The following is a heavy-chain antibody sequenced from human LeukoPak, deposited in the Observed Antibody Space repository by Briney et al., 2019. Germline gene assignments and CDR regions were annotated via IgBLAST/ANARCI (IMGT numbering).Heavy chain of an antibody. D-gene: IGHD2-21*01. J-gene: IGHJ4*02. CDR1: GLSFSGYY. CDR2: INHSGST. CDR3: ARGFRY. Sequence: SETLSLTCAVYGLSFSGYYWSWIRQPPGKGLEWIGEINHSGSTNYNPSLKSRVTISVDTSKNQFSLKLSSVTAADTAVYYCARGFRYWGQGTLVTVSS. V-gene: IGHV4-34*01.